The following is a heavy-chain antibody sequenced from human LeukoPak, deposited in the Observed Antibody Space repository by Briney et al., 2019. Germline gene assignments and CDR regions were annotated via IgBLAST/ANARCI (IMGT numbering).Heavy chain of an antibody. V-gene: IGHV3-66*01. CDR2: IYSGGST. CDR1: GFTVSSNY. D-gene: IGHD3-10*01. J-gene: IGHJ4*02. Sequence: PGGSLRLSCAASGFTVSSNYMSWVRQAPGKGLEWVSVIYSGGSTYYADSVKGRFTTSRDNSKNTLYLQMNSLRAEDTAVYYCARGQLLWFGEYYFDYWGQGTLVTVSS. CDR3: ARGQLLWFGEYYFDY.